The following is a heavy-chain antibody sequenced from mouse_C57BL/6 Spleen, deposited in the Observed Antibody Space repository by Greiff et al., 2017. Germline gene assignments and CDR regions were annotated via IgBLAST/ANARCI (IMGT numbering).Heavy chain of an antibody. D-gene: IGHD2-4*01. V-gene: IGHV2-2*01. CDR3: ATYDYDEGFAY. CDR2: IWSGGST. CDR1: GFSFTSYG. Sequence: QVQLQQSGPGLVQPSQSLSITCTVSGFSFTSYGVHWVRQSPGTGLEWLGVIWSGGSTDYNAAFISRLSISKDNSKSQVFFKMNSLQADDTAIYYCATYDYDEGFAYWGQGTLVTVSA. J-gene: IGHJ3*01.